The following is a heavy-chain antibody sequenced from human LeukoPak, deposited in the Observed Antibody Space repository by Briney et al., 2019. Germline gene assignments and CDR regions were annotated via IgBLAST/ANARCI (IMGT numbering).Heavy chain of an antibody. V-gene: IGHV3-66*01. CDR1: GFTFSSYA. D-gene: IGHD3-10*01. CDR2: IHRGGDT. J-gene: IGHJ4*02. Sequence: PGGSLRLSCAASGFTFSSYAMHWVRQAPGKGLEWLSVIHRGGDTYYADSVKGRFTISRDSSKNTVFLQMDSLRAEDTVVYYCARDPGYGLGVDYGDYWGQGTLVTVSS. CDR3: ARDPGYGLGVDYGDY.